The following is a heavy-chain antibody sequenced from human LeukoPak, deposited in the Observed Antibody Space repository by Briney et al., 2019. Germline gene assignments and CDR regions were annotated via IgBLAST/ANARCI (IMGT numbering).Heavy chain of an antibody. CDR2: IWYDESNK. CDR1: GFTFSSFG. V-gene: IGHV3-33*01. J-gene: IGHJ6*02. D-gene: IGHD3-3*01. Sequence: PGGSLILSCAASGFTFSSFGMHWVRQAPGKGLEWVAVIWYDESNKYYADSVKGRFTISRDNSKNTLYLQMNSLRAEDTAVYYCARDQQGITIFGVRSSNRNYGMDVWGQGTTVPVSS. CDR3: ARDQQGITIFGVRSSNRNYGMDV.